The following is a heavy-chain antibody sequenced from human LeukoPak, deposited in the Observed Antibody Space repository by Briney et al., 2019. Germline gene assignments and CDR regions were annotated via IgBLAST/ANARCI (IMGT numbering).Heavy chain of an antibody. Sequence: ASVKVSCKASGYTFTSYGISWVRQAPGQGLEWMGWISAYNGNTNYAQKLQGRVTMTTDTSTSTAYMELRSLRSDDMAVYYCARALYGDYDYYYYGMDVWGQGTTVTVSS. V-gene: IGHV1-18*03. D-gene: IGHD4-17*01. CDR3: ARALYGDYDYYYYGMDV. CDR1: GYTFTSYG. CDR2: ISAYNGNT. J-gene: IGHJ6*02.